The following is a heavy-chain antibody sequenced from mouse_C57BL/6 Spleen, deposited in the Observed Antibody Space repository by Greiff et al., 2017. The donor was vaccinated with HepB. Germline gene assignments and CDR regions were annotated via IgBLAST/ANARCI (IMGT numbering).Heavy chain of an antibody. V-gene: IGHV1-85*01. J-gene: IGHJ1*03. Sequence: VQLQQSGPELVKPGASVKLSCKASGYTFTSYDINWVKQRPGQGLEWIGWIYPRDGSTKYNEKFKGKATLTVDTSSSTAYMELHSLTSEDSAVFVGARGDYYDYDYWYFDVWGTGTTVTVSS. CDR3: ARGDYYDYDYWYFDV. CDR2: IYPRDGST. CDR1: GYTFTSYD. D-gene: IGHD2-4*01.